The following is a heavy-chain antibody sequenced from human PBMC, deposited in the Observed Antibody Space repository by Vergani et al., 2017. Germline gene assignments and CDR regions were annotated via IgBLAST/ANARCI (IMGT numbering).Heavy chain of an antibody. Sequence: QVQLQESGPGLVKPSETLSLTCTVSGGSISSYYWSWIRQPAGKGLEWIGRIYTSGSTNYNPSLKSRVTMSVDTSKKQFSLKQSSVTAAETAVYDCARGGRAMPSNWFDPGGQGTVVTVSS. D-gene: IGHD2-2*01. CDR2: IYTSGST. CDR1: GGSISSYY. V-gene: IGHV4-4*07. CDR3: ARGGRAMPSNWFDP. J-gene: IGHJ5*02.